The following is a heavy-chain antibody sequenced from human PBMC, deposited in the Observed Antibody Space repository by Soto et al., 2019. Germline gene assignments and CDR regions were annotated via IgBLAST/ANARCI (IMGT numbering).Heavy chain of an antibody. D-gene: IGHD6-19*01. CDR2: INPNSGGT. J-gene: IGHJ6*03. CDR1: GYTFTGYY. V-gene: IGHV1-2*04. CDR3: ARAPGIAVAGGRDYYYYYMDV. Sequence: ASVKVSCKASGYTFTGYYMHWVRQAPGQGLEWMGWINPNSGGTNYAQKFQGWVTMTRDTSISTAYMELSRLRSDDTAVYYCARAPGIAVAGGRDYYYYYMDVWGKGTTVTVS.